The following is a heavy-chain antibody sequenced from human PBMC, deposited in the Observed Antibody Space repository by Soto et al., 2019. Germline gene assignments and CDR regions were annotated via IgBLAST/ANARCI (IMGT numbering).Heavy chain of an antibody. CDR2: IYYSGSA. J-gene: IGHJ4*02. CDR3: AREWSAFDY. D-gene: IGHD2-15*01. CDR1: GGAISNYY. V-gene: IGHV4-59*01. Sequence: SVILSLTCPVAGGAISNYYWSWVRPPPGKGLEWIGYIYYSGSANYIPSLKSRVTISVDTSKNQYSLKVNSATAADTAVYYCAREWSAFDYWGQGILVTVSS.